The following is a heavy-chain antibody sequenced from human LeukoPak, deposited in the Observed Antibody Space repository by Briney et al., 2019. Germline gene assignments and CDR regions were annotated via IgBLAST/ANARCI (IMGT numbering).Heavy chain of an antibody. J-gene: IGHJ5*02. CDR1: GYDFTNYA. V-gene: IGHV1-3*04. CDR2: VNTGNGHT. Sequence: GASVKVSCKASGYDFTNYAIQWVRQAPAQRLEWMGWVNTGNGHTRYSPKFQGRVTIVRDTSASTAYMELSSLTSEDTALYYCARIWFGELLYHEGLFDPWGQGTLVTVSS. CDR3: ARIWFGELLYHEGLFDP. D-gene: IGHD3-10*01.